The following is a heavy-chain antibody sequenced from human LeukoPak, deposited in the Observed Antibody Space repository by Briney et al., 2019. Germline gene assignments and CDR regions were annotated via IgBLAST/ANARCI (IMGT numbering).Heavy chain of an antibody. CDR3: AKSTDCCLNYGDYGYFDS. D-gene: IGHD4-17*01. V-gene: IGHV3-9*03. CDR2: ISWNSNSI. CDR1: GFTFDDYA. Sequence: GGSLRLSCEASGFTFDDYAIHWVRQAPGKGLKWVSGISWNSNSIGYADSVKGRFTISRDNAKNSLHLLMSSLRAEDMALYYCAKSTDCCLNYGDYGYFDSWGQGTLVTVSS. J-gene: IGHJ4*02.